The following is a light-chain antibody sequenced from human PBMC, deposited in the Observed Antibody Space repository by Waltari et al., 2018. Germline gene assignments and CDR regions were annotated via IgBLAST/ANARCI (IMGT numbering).Light chain of an antibody. CDR2: EGS. CDR3: CSSSGGGTWV. Sequence: QSALTQPASMSGSPGQSITISCTSTTTDFVSWYQHPPGKAPILLIYEGSKRPSGLSGRFSGSQSGNTSSLTISGLEFDDQATYYCCSSSGGGTWVFGGGTELAVL. V-gene: IGLV2-23*01. CDR1: TTDF. J-gene: IGLJ3*02.